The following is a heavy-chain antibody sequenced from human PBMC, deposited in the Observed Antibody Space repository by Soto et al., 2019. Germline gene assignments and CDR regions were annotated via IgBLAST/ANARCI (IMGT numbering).Heavy chain of an antibody. D-gene: IGHD3-3*01. CDR1: GGTFSSYA. CDR3: ARDAISAEGYGMDV. J-gene: IGHJ6*02. Sequence: ASVKVSCKASGGTFSSYAISWVRQAPGQGLEWMGGITPIFGTANYAQKFQGRVTITADESTSTAYMELSSLRSEDTAVYYCARDAISAEGYGMDVWGQGTTVTVSS. V-gene: IGHV1-69*13. CDR2: ITPIFGTA.